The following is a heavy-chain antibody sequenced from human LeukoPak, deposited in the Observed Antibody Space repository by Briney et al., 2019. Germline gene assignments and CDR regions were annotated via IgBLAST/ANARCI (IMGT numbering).Heavy chain of an antibody. CDR3: ARESPSMPYGKANYFDY. J-gene: IGHJ4*02. D-gene: IGHD3-10*01. CDR2: IIPIFGTA. CDR1: GGTFSSYA. V-gene: IGHV1-69*13. Sequence: SVKVSCKASGGTFSSYAISWVRQAPGQGLEWMGGIIPIFGTANYAQKFQGRVTITADESTSTAYMELRSLRSDDTAVYYCARESPSMPYGKANYFDYWGQGTLVTVSS.